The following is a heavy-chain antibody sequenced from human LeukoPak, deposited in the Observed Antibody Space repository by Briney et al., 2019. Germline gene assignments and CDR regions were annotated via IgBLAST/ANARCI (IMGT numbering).Heavy chain of an antibody. CDR2: ISSSSYI. J-gene: IGHJ3*02. V-gene: IGHV3-21*01. D-gene: IGHD3-10*01. CDR1: GFTFSSYS. Sequence: GGSLRLSCAASGFTFSSYSMTWVRQAPGKGLEWVSSISSSSYIYYADSVKGRFTISRDNAKNSLYLQMNSLRAEDTAVYYCARDRGYPGSDAFDIWGQGTMVTVSS. CDR3: ARDRGYPGSDAFDI.